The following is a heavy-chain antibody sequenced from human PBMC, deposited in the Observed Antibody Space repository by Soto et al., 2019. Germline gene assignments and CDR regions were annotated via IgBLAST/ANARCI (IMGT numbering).Heavy chain of an antibody. Sequence: PVRSLRLSCEPSGFTFSSYAMSWVRQAPGKGVEWVSGTVGSGVGAYFAYSVKGRFTIARVHAMNTVLLPLKNLGADDSAVYYCAKGRGYSQLNWLETGGEGTRVTVFS. D-gene: IGHD5-12*01. CDR3: AKGRGYSQLNWLET. V-gene: IGHV3-23*01. CDR1: GFTFSSYA. CDR2: TVGSGVGA. J-gene: IGHJ5*02.